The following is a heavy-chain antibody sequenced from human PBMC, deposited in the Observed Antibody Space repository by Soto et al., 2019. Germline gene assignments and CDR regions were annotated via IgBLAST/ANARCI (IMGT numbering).Heavy chain of an antibody. J-gene: IGHJ6*03. D-gene: IGHD2-2*01. V-gene: IGHV3-15*01. Sequence: GGSLRLSCAASGFTFSNAWMSWVRQAPGKGLEWVGRIKSKTDGGTTDYAAPVKGRFTISRDDSKNTLYLQMNSLKTEDTAVYYCTTVSQPRPYYYYYYMDVWGKGTTVTVSS. CDR3: TTVSQPRPYYYYYYMDV. CDR1: GFTFSNAW. CDR2: IKSKTDGGTT.